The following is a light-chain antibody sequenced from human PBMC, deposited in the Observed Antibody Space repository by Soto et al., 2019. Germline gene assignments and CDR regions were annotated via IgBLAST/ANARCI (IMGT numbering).Light chain of an antibody. V-gene: IGLV2-14*01. CDR1: SSDVGGYNY. J-gene: IGLJ1*01. Sequence: QSALTQPASVSGSPGQSITISCTGTSSDVGGYNYVSWYQQHPGKAPKLMIYEVSNWPSGVSNRFSGSKSGNTASLTISGLQAEYEADYYCSSYTSSSSYVFGTGTKLTVL. CDR3: SSYTSSSSYV. CDR2: EVS.